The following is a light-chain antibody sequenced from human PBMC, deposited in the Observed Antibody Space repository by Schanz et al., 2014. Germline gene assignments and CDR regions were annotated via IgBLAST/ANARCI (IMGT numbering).Light chain of an antibody. CDR2: NAS. V-gene: IGKV3-20*01. CDR3: QQFGSSPPT. CDR1: QSVNGRF. J-gene: IGKJ4*01. Sequence: EIVLTQSPGTLSLSPGERATLSCRASQSVNGRFLAWYQQKPGQAPRLLIYNASKRATGIPDRFSGSGSGTDFTLSISRLEPEDFAVYYCQQFGSSPPTFGAGTKVEIK.